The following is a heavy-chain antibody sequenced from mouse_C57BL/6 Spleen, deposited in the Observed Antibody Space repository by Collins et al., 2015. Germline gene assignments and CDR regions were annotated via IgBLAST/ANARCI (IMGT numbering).Heavy chain of an antibody. V-gene: IGHV1-72*01. D-gene: IGHD1-1*01. J-gene: IGHJ2*02. Sequence: QSTWGGLEWIGRIDPNRGGPKYNEKFKSKATVTVDKSSTTAYIQLSSLTSEDSAVYYCARETPVVARHFDYWGQGTSLTVSS. CDR3: ARETPVVARHFDY. CDR2: IDPNRGGP.